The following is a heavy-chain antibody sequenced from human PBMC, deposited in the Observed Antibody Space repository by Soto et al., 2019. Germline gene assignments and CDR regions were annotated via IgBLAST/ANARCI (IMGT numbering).Heavy chain of an antibody. CDR2: ISYDGSDK. Sequence: QVHLVESGGGVVQPGRSLRLSCAASGFTYTDFALHWVRQAPGKGLEWVAFISYDGSDKYYADSVKGRFAISRDNSKNTLYLQMNSLRPEDTAVYFCARRVYDSYYAIDVWGQGTTVTVSS. CDR3: ARRVYDSYYAIDV. J-gene: IGHJ6*02. CDR1: GFTYTDFA. D-gene: IGHD3-22*01. V-gene: IGHV3-30*09.